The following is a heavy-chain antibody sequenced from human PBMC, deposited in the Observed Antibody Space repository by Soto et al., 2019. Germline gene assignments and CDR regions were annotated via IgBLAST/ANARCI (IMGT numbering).Heavy chain of an antibody. D-gene: IGHD2-8*01. CDR2: IYSGGST. J-gene: IGHJ6*02. Sequence: GGSLRLSCAASGFTVSSNYMSWVRQAPGKGLEWVSVIYSGGSTYYADSVKGRFTISRDNSKNTLYLQMNSLRAEDTAVYYCARDPPYCTNGVCFQSLYGMDVWGQGTTVTVSS. CDR3: ARDPPYCTNGVCFQSLYGMDV. CDR1: GFTVSSNY. V-gene: IGHV3-53*01.